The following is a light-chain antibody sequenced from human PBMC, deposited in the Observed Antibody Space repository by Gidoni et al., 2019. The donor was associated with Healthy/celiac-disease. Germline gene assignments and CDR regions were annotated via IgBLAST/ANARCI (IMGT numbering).Light chain of an antibody. CDR2: GAS. Sequence: IVLPQSPAPLSVSPGERATLSCRASQSVSSNLAWYQQKPGQAPRLLIYGASTRATGIPARFSGSGSGTEFTLTISSLQSEDFAVYYCQQYNNWPRTFGQGTKVEIK. J-gene: IGKJ1*01. CDR3: QQYNNWPRT. V-gene: IGKV3-15*01. CDR1: QSVSSN.